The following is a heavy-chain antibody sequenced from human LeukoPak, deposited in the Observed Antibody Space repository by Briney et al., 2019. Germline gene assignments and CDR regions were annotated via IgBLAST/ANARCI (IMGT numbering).Heavy chain of an antibody. D-gene: IGHD6-13*01. CDR3: ASDSIAAAGKTYYYGMDV. CDR1: VGPFSGYY. CDR2: IDHSGST. J-gene: IGHJ6*02. V-gene: IGHV4-34*01. Sequence: SETLSLTCAVRVGPFSGYYWSWVRQPPGKGLEWIGEIDHSGSTNYNPSLKSRVTISVDTSKNQFSLKLSSVTAADTAVYYCASDSIAAAGKTYYYGMDVWGQGTTVTVSS.